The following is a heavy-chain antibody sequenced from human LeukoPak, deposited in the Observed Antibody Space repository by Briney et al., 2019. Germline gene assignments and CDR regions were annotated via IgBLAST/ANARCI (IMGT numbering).Heavy chain of an antibody. CDR1: GFTFSDYY. J-gene: IGHJ3*02. D-gene: IGHD3-10*01. V-gene: IGHV3-11*01. CDR2: ISSSGSTI. CDR3: ARGRNVLLWFGELAGLDAFDI. Sequence: PGGSLRLSCAASGFTFSDYYMSWIRQAPGKGLEWVSYISSSGSTIYYADSVKGRFTISRDNAKNSLYLQMNSLRAEDTAVYYCARGRNVLLWFGELAGLDAFDIWGQGTMVTVSS.